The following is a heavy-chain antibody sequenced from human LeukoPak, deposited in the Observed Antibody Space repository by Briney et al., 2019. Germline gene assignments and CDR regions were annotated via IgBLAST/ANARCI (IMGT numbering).Heavy chain of an antibody. D-gene: IGHD3-22*01. CDR2: INPSGGST. Sequence: GASVKFSCKASGYTFTSYYMHWVRQAPGQGLEWMGIINPSGGSTSYAQKFQGRVTMTRDTSTSTVYMELSSLRSEDTAVYYCARANYYDSSGYYTDYWGQGTLVTVSS. CDR1: GYTFTSYY. V-gene: IGHV1-46*01. J-gene: IGHJ4*02. CDR3: ARANYYDSSGYYTDY.